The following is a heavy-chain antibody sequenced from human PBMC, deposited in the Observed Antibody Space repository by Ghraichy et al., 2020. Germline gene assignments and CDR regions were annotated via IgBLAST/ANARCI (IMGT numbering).Heavy chain of an antibody. Sequence: SETLSLTCTVSGGSISSSSYYWGWIRQPPGKGLEWIGSIYYSGSTYYNPSLKSRVTISVDTSKNQFSLKLSSVTAADTAVYYCARTYCGGDCYTLTYYYYGMDVWGQGTTVTVSS. D-gene: IGHD2-21*02. CDR2: IYYSGST. V-gene: IGHV4-39*01. J-gene: IGHJ6*02. CDR1: GGSISSSSYY. CDR3: ARTYCGGDCYTLTYYYYGMDV.